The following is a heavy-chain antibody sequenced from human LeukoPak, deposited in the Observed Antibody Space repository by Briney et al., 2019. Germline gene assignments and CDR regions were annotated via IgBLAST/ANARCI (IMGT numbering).Heavy chain of an antibody. V-gene: IGHV3-43*02. J-gene: IGHJ5*02. CDR3: AKGRSGWHWFDP. D-gene: IGHD6-19*01. CDR1: GFTFSSYG. Sequence: GGSLRLSCAASGFTFSSYGMHWVRQAPGKGLEWVSLISGDSGYTYYTDSVKGRFTISRDNRKNSLYLQMNSLRTEDTALYYCAKGRSGWHWFDPWGQGTLVTVSS. CDR2: ISGDSGYT.